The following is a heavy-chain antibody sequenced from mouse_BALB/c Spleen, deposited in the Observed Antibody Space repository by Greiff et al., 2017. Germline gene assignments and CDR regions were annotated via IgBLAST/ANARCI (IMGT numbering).Heavy chain of an antibody. Sequence: EVKLVESGGGLVKPGGSLKLSCAASGFTFSDYYMYWVRQTPEKRLEWVATISDGGSYTYYPDTVTGRFTISRDNAKNTLYLEMSSLRSEDTAMYYCAREGNYWRDMAMDYWGQGTSVTVSS. CDR2: ISDGGSYT. CDR3: AREGNYWRDMAMDY. V-gene: IGHV5-4*02. D-gene: IGHD2-1*01. CDR1: GFTFSDYY. J-gene: IGHJ4*01.